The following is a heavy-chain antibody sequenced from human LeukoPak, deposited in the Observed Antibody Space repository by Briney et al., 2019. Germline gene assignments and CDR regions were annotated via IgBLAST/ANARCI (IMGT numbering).Heavy chain of an antibody. CDR1: GYTFTGYY. D-gene: IGHD6-19*01. V-gene: IGHV1-2*02. CDR2: INPNSGGT. Sequence: GASVKVSCKASGYTFTGYYIHWVRQAPGQGLEWMGWINPNSGGTNYAQQFQGRVTLTRDASISTAYMELSRLRSDDTAVYYCARDRRYSSAWSQSNSGGYFDPWGQGTLVTVSS. J-gene: IGHJ5*02. CDR3: ARDRRYSSAWSQSNSGGYFDP.